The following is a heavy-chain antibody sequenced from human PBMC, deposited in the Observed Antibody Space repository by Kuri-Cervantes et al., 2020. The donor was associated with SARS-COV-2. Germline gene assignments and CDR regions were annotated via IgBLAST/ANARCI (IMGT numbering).Heavy chain of an antibody. CDR1: GFTFDSYS. CDR2: ITGGGAYI. D-gene: IGHD7-27*01. Sequence: GGPLRLSCAASGFTFDSYSMTWVRKAPGKGLEWVSSITGGGAYISYADSVKGRFTISRDNTKNSLYLQMNSLRAEDTAVYYCARVGWGSPFVYWGPGTLVTVSS. J-gene: IGHJ4*02. V-gene: IGHV3-21*01. CDR3: ARVGWGSPFVY.